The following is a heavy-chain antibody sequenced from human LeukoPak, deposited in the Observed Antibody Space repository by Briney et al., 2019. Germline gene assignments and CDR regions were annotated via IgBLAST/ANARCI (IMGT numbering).Heavy chain of an antibody. D-gene: IGHD3-16*01. CDR1: GFTFRTYA. Sequence: GGSLRLSCAASGFTFRTYAMSWVRQAPGKGLGWVSGISGSGGSAHYADSVKGRFTISRDNSKNTLYLQMNSLRVEDTAVYCCARGFAGNLDYWGQGTLVTVST. CDR2: ISGSGGSA. V-gene: IGHV3-23*01. CDR3: ARGFAGNLDY. J-gene: IGHJ4*02.